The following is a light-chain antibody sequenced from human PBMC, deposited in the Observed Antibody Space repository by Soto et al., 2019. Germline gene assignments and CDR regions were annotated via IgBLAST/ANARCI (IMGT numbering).Light chain of an antibody. CDR1: SSNIGAGYD. J-gene: IGLJ1*01. CDR2: GNI. Sequence: QSVLTQPPSVSAAPGQRVTISCTGSSSNIGAGYDVHWYQQRPGTAPKLLIFGNINRPSGVPDRFSGSKSGTSASLAITGLQAEDEGDYYCQSYDSTLSARYVFGTGTKLTVL. CDR3: QSYDSTLSARYV. V-gene: IGLV1-40*01.